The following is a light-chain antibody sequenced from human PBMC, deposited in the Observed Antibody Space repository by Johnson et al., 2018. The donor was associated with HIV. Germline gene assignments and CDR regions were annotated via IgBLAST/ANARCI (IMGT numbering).Light chain of an antibody. J-gene: IGLJ1*01. Sequence: QSVLTQPPSVSAAPGQKVTISCSGSSSNIGNNYVSWYQQLPGTAPKLLIYDHNKRPSGIPDRFSGSKSGTSATLGITGLQTGDEADYYCGTWDSSRSAVFGTGTKVTVL. CDR2: DHN. CDR3: GTWDSSRSAV. V-gene: IGLV1-51*01. CDR1: SSNIGNNY.